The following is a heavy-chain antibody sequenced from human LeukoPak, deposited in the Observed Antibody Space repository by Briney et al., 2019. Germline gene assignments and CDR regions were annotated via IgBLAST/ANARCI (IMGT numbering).Heavy chain of an antibody. D-gene: IGHD3-10*01. CDR2: ISSSSSTI. CDR3: ARDPITMVRDAFDI. V-gene: IGHV3-48*02. J-gene: IGHJ3*02. Sequence: GGSLRLSCAASGSTFSSYSMNWVRQAPGKGLEWVSYISSSSSTIYYADSVKGRFTISRDNAKNSLYLQMNSLRDEDTAVYYCARDPITMVRDAFDIWGQGTMVTVSS. CDR1: GSTFSSYS.